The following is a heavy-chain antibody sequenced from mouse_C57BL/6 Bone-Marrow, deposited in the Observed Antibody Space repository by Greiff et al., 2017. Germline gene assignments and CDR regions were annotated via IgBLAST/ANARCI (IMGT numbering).Heavy chain of an antibody. D-gene: IGHD4-1*01. J-gene: IGHJ4*01. CDR1: GYSITSGYY. CDR3: ARNWALAMDY. V-gene: IGHV3-6*01. Sequence: EVQLQQSGPGLVKPSQSLSLTCSVTGYSITSGYYWNWIRQFPGNKLEWMGYISYDGSNNYNPSLKNRISITRDTSKNQFFLKLNSVTTEDTATYYCARNWALAMDYWGQGTSVTVSS. CDR2: ISYDGSN.